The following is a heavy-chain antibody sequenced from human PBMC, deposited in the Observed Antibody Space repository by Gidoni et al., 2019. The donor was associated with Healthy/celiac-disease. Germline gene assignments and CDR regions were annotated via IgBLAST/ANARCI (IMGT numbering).Heavy chain of an antibody. CDR1: GFTFSSYA. Sequence: EVQLLESGGGLVQPGGSLRLSCAASGFTFSSYAMSWVRQAPGKGLEWVSAISGRGGSTYYADSVKGRFTISRDNSKNTLYLQMNSLRAEDTAVYYCAKFGGPGDGYIYYFDYWGQGTLVTVSS. D-gene: IGHD3-10*01. CDR2: ISGRGGST. V-gene: IGHV3-23*01. CDR3: AKFGGPGDGYIYYFDY. J-gene: IGHJ4*02.